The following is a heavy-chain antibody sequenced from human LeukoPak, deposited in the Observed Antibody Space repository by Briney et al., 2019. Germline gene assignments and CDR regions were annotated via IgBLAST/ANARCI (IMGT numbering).Heavy chain of an antibody. Sequence: SLRLSCAASGFTFDDYAMHWVRQAPGKGLEWVSGISWNSGSIGYADSVKGRFTISRDNAKNSLYLQMNSLRAEDTALYYCAKDKSPYYYYMDVWGKGTTVTVSS. CDR3: AKDKSPYYYYMDV. V-gene: IGHV3-9*01. CDR2: ISWNSGSI. J-gene: IGHJ6*03. CDR1: GFTFDDYA.